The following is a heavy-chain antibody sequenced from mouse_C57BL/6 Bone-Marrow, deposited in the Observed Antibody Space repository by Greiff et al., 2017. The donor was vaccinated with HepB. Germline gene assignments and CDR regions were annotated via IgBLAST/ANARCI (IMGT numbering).Heavy chain of an antibody. CDR1: GYSFTGHF. J-gene: IGHJ3*01. CDR2: IYPYNGDT. CDR3: AGTYYGNFAY. D-gene: IGHD2-10*01. V-gene: IGHV1-20*01. Sequence: VQLQQSGPELVKPGASVKISCKASGYSFTGHFMNWVMQSHGKSLEWIGRIYPYNGDTFYNQKFKGKATLTVDKSSSTAHMELRSLTSEDSAVYYCAGTYYGNFAYWGQGTLGTVSA.